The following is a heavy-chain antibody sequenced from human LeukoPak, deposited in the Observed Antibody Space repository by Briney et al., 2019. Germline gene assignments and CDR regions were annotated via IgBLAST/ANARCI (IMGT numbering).Heavy chain of an antibody. CDR3: ARWGGINLDTDFDY. CDR1: GYTFSSHG. Sequence: GASVKVSCKTSGYTFSSHGITWVRQASGQGLEWVGWMNPNSGNSGYAQKFQGRITMTRDTSISTAYMELSSLRSEDTAVYYCARWGGINLDTDFDYWGQGTLVTVSS. D-gene: IGHD3-16*01. V-gene: IGHV1-8*02. CDR2: MNPNSGNS. J-gene: IGHJ4*02.